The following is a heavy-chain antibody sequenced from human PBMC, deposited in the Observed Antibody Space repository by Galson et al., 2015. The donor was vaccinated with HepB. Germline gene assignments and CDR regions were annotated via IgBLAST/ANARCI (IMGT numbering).Heavy chain of an antibody. CDR3: ARGLARVRTYYDFWSGYHDAFD. CDR2: IYYSGST. J-gene: IGHJ3*01. Sequence: ETLSLTCTVSGGSISSYYWSWIRQPAGKGLEWIGYIYYSGSTNYNPSLKSRVTISVDTSKNQFSLKLSSVTAADTAVYYCARGLARVRTYYDFWSGYHDAFD. D-gene: IGHD3-3*01. V-gene: IGHV4-59*01. CDR1: GGSISSYY.